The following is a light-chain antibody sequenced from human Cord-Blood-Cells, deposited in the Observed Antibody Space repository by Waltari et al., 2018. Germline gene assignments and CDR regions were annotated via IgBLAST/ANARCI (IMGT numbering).Light chain of an antibody. CDR1: KLGDKY. V-gene: IGLV3-1*01. J-gene: IGLJ2*01. CDR2: QDS. CDR3: QAWDSSVV. Sequence: SYELTQPPSVSVSPGQTASIPCSGDKLGDKYACWYQQKPGQSPGLVIYQDSKRPSGTPERFSGSNSGNTATLTISGTQAMDEADYYCQAWDSSVVFGGGTKLTVL.